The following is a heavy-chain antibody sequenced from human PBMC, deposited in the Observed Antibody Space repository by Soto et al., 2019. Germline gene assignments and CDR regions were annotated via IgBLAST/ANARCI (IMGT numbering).Heavy chain of an antibody. J-gene: IGHJ6*02. D-gene: IGHD6-6*01. CDR2: IYTSGST. Sequence: SETLSLTCTVSGGSISSYYWSWIRQPAGKGLEWIGRIYTSGSTNYNPSLKSRVTMSVDTSKNQFSLKLSSVTAADTAVYYCAREGPPNSSSLRQWLNYYYYYGMDVWGQGTTVTVSS. V-gene: IGHV4-4*07. CDR1: GGSISSYY. CDR3: AREGPPNSSSLRQWLNYYYYYGMDV.